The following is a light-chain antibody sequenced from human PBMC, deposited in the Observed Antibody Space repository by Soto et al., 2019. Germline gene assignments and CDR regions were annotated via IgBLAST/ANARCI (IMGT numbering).Light chain of an antibody. CDR2: GAS. J-gene: IGKJ2*01. Sequence: EIVMTQSPATLSVSPGGRATLSCRASQSVSSYLAWYQQRPGQPPRLLIYGASNRATGIPARFSGSGSGTEFSLTISSLQSDDFAVYYGQQYNTWHPKYTFGQGTKLEIK. V-gene: IGKV3-15*01. CDR1: QSVSSY. CDR3: QQYNTWHPKYT.